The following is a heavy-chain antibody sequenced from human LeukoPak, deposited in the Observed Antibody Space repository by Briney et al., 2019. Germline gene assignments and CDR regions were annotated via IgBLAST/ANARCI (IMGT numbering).Heavy chain of an antibody. CDR3: ARVNTLIRGIGWFDP. CDR1: GGSISSSSYY. CDR2: IYYSGTT. Sequence: PSETLSLTCNVSGGSISSSSYYWGWIRQPPGKGLELIGNIYYSGTTYYNPSLKSRVTISVDTSKNQFPLKLSSVTAADTAVYYCARVNTLIRGIGWFDPWGQGILVTVSS. D-gene: IGHD3-10*01. J-gene: IGHJ5*02. V-gene: IGHV4-39*06.